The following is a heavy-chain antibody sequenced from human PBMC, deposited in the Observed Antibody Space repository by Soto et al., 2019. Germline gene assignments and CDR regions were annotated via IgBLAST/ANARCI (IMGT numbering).Heavy chain of an antibody. Sequence: QVQLVESGGDLVKPGGSLRLSCAASGYTFSDYYMSWIRQAPGKGLEWISYIDTSGTKIYYADSVKGRFTITRDNATNSLSLEMNSLRDEDTAVYYCASHYDMWSGYLSPVDYWGQGTLVTVSS. V-gene: IGHV3-11*01. D-gene: IGHD3-3*01. CDR3: ASHYDMWSGYLSPVDY. CDR1: GYTFSDYY. CDR2: IDTSGTKI. J-gene: IGHJ4*02.